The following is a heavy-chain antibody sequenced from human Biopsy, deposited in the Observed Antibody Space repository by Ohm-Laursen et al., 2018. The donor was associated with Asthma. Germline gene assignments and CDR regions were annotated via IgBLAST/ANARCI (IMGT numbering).Heavy chain of an antibody. J-gene: IGHJ5*02. Sequence: SLRLSRAASGFTFSSYGMHWVRQAPGKGLEWVAVISYDGSNKYYADSVKGRFTISRDNSKNTLYLQMNSLRAEDTAVYYCARDEAVVVPAAIPGNWFDPWGQGTLVTVSS. D-gene: IGHD2-2*01. V-gene: IGHV3-30*03. CDR2: ISYDGSNK. CDR1: GFTFSSYG. CDR3: ARDEAVVVPAAIPGNWFDP.